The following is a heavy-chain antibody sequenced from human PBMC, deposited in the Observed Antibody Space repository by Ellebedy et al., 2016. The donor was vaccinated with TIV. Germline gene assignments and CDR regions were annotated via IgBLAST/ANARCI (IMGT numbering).Heavy chain of an antibody. CDR3: ARSDWHDPDLDRWYFDL. CDR1: GGSFSGYS. D-gene: IGHD1-1*01. CDR2: INHRGST. J-gene: IGHJ2*01. V-gene: IGHV4-34*01. Sequence: SETLSLTCAVYGGSFSGYSWSWIRQPPGKGLEWIGEINHRGSTNYNPSLKSRVTILVDTSNNQLSLRLSTVTAAYTAVYYCARSDWHDPDLDRWYFDLWGRGTLVTVSS.